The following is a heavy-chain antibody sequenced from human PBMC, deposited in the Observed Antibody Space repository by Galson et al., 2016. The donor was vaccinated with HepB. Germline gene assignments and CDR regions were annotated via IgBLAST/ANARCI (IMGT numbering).Heavy chain of an antibody. CDR2: FDPGDGEI. CDR1: GYTLTELS. D-gene: IGHD6-13*01. J-gene: IGHJ4*02. Sequence: SVKVSCKVSGYTLTELSMHWVRQAPGKGLEWMGGFDPGDGEIIYAQKFQGRVTMTEDTSTDTAYMELSSLRSEDTAVYYCVTAPNRIAADGHFDYWGQGTLVTVSS. CDR3: VTAPNRIAADGHFDY. V-gene: IGHV1-24*01.